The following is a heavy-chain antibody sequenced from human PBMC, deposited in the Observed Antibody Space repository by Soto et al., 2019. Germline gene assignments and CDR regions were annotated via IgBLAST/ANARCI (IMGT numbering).Heavy chain of an antibody. CDR1: GFTVSSSY. CDR3: ASGWRVDAFDL. Sequence: EVQLVESGGGLVQPGGSLRLSCAASGFTVSSSYMTWVRQAPGKGLEWVSVIYSGGSTYYADSVKSRFTISRHNSMNTLYLQMHGLRAEDPAVYYCASGWRVDAFDLWGQGTIVTVS. D-gene: IGHD3-3*01. V-gene: IGHV3-53*04. J-gene: IGHJ3*01. CDR2: IYSGGST.